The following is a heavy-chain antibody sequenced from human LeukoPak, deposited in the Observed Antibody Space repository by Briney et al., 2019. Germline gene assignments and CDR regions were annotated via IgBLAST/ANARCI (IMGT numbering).Heavy chain of an antibody. D-gene: IGHD3-10*01. CDR1: GGSFSGYY. V-gene: IGHV4-34*01. Sequence: SETLSLTCAVYGGSFSGYYWSWIRQPPGKGLEWIGEINHSGSTNYNPSLKSRVTISVDSSKNQFSLKLSSVTAADTAVYYCATRSRPRGYYHMDVWGKGTTVTISS. CDR3: ATRSRPRGYYHMDV. J-gene: IGHJ6*03. CDR2: INHSGST.